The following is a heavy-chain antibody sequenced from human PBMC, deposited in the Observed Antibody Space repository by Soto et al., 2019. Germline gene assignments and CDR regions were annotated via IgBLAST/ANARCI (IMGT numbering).Heavy chain of an antibody. CDR3: ARERWYDAFDV. CDR2: IFHGGNT. Sequence: SETLSLTCAVSGFFISSGNYWGWIRKPPGKGLEWIGSIFHGGNTYYNPSLKSRVAISVDMSKNQFSLKLNSVTAADTAVYYCARERWYDAFDVWGQGTVVTVSS. V-gene: IGHV4-38-2*02. CDR1: GFFISSGNY. D-gene: IGHD2-15*01. J-gene: IGHJ3*01.